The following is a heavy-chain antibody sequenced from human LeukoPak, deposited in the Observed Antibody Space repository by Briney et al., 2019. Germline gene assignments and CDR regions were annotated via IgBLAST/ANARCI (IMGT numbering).Heavy chain of an antibody. D-gene: IGHD6-6*01. Sequence: ASVKVSCKASGGTFSNYAISWVRQAPGQGLEWMGGIIPIFGTANYAQKFQGRVTITADESTSTAYMELSSLRSEDTAVYYCAIEYSSSSRFQDYWGQGTLVTVSS. CDR1: GGTFSNYA. CDR2: IIPIFGTA. CDR3: AIEYSSSSRFQDY. V-gene: IGHV1-69*13. J-gene: IGHJ4*02.